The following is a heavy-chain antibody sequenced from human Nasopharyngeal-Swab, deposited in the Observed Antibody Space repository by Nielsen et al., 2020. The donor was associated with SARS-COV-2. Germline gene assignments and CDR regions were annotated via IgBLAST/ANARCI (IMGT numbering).Heavy chain of an antibody. J-gene: IGHJ3*02. Sequence: WVRQAPGQGLEWMGRIIPILGIANYAQKFQGRVTITVDKSTSTAYMELSSLRSEDTAVYYCARGWERWLRSPGNAFDIWGQGTMVTVSS. CDR3: ARGWERWLRSPGNAFDI. D-gene: IGHD5-24*01. CDR2: IIPILGIA. V-gene: IGHV1-69*02.